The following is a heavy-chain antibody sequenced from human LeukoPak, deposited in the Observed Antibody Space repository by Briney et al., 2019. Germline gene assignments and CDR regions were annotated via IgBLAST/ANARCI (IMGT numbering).Heavy chain of an antibody. CDR3: AVYQMASDRWGAFDI. D-gene: IGHD5-24*01. J-gene: IGHJ3*02. V-gene: IGHV4-38-2*01. CDR1: GYSISSGYY. Sequence: KPSETLSLTCAVSGYSISSGYYWGWIRQPPGKGLEWIGSIYHSGSTYYNPSLKSRVTISVDTSKNQFSLKLSSVTAADTAVYYCAVYQMASDRWGAFDIWGQGTMVTVSS. CDR2: IYHSGST.